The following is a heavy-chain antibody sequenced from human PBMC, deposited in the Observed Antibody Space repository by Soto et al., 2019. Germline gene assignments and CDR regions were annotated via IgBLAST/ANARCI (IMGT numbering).Heavy chain of an antibody. CDR1: GFAFNTYG. J-gene: IGHJ4*02. V-gene: IGHV3-30*18. CDR2: TSSDESIK. D-gene: IGHD4-4*01. Sequence: GGSLRLSCAASGFAFNTYGMHWVRQAPGKGLEWVAATSSDESIKTYSDSAKGRFTISRDNSRNRLYLQMDSLRAEDTALYYCAKKLPGSVMSCPDYWGRGTQVTVSS. CDR3: AKKLPGSVMSCPDY.